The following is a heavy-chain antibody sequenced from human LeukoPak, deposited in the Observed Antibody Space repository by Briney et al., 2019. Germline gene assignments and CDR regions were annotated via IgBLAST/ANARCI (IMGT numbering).Heavy chain of an antibody. CDR2: ISGRGGST. V-gene: IGHV3-23*01. D-gene: IGHD3-22*01. CDR3: AKEYDSSGFFDY. J-gene: IGHJ4*02. Sequence: GGSLRLSCAASGFTFSSYWMHWVRQAPGKGLEWVSAISGRGGSTYYADSVKGRFTISRDTSKNTLYLQMNSLRAEDTAVYYCAKEYDSSGFFDYWGQGTLVTVSS. CDR1: GFTFSSYW.